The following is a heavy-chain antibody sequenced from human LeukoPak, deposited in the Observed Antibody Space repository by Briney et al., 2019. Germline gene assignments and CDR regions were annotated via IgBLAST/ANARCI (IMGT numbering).Heavy chain of an antibody. CDR2: IYPGDSDA. CDR1: FNSYW. D-gene: IGHD3-22*01. V-gene: IGHV5-51*01. Sequence: GESLKISCKGSFNSYWIAWVRQMPGKGLEWMGIIYPGDSDARYSPSFQGQVTISADKSISTAYLQWSSLKASDTAMYYCARLEGITMIVVGDYWGQGTLVTVSS. J-gene: IGHJ4*02. CDR3: ARLEGITMIVVGDY.